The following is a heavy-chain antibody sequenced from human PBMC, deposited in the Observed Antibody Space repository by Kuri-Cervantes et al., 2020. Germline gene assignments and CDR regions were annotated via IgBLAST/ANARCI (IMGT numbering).Heavy chain of an antibody. CDR3: ATRDDSSGYYRANDAFDI. Sequence: LRLSCAVYGGSFSGYYWSWIRQPPGKGLEWIGYIYYSGSTYYNPSLKSRVTISVDTSKNQFSLKLSSVTAADTAVYYCATRDDSSGYYRANDAFDIWGQGTMVTVSS. V-gene: IGHV4-30-4*08. J-gene: IGHJ3*02. CDR1: GGSFSGYY. D-gene: IGHD3-22*01. CDR2: IYYSGST.